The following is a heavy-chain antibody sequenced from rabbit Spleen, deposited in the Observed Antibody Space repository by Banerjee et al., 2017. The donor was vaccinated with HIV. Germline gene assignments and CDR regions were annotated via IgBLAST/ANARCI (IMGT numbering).Heavy chain of an antibody. J-gene: IGHJ4*01. CDR3: ARDGAGGSYFAL. D-gene: IGHD8-1*01. V-gene: IGHV1S45*01. Sequence: QEQLEESGGGLLKTEGSLTLTCKASGVSFSSGFDMCWVRQAPGKGLEWIACIYTGSGVTYYASWAKGRFTISKTSSTTVTLQMTSLTAADMATYFCARDGAGGSYFALWGPGTLVTVS. CDR2: IYTGSGVT. CDR1: GVSFSSGFD.